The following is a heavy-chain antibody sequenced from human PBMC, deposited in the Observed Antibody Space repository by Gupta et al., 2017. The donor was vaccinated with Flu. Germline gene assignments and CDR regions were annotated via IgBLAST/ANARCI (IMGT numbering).Heavy chain of an antibody. D-gene: IGHD1-26*01. J-gene: IGHJ4*02. CDR3: ARQTWDVSLDY. V-gene: IGHV4-59*08. CDR1: GDSMVNYY. CDR2: IYHSGTT. Sequence: VQLQESGPGLVKPSETLSLTCSITGDSMVNYYWSWIRQPPGKGLEWIGYIYHSGTTNYNPSLKSRLTISIDMSESQFSLRLRSVTAADTAIYYCARQTWDVSLDYWGRGTLVTVSS.